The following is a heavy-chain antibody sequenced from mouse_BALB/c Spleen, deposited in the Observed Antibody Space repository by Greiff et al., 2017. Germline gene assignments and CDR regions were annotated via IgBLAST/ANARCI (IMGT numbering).Heavy chain of an antibody. J-gene: IGHJ4*01. D-gene: IGHD2-4*01. CDR1: GFSLTGYG. CDR3: ARGYDYDCYAMDY. V-gene: IGHV2-6-7*01. Sequence: VQLVESGPGLVAPSQSLSITCTVSGFSLTGYGVNWVRQPPGKGLEWLGMIWGDGSTDYNSALKSRLSISKDNSKSQVFLKMNSLQTDDTARYYCARGYDYDCYAMDYWGQGTSVTVSS. CDR2: IWGDGST.